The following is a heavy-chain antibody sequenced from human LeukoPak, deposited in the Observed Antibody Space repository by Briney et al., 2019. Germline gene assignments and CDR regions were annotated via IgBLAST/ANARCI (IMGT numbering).Heavy chain of an antibody. J-gene: IGHJ4*02. Sequence: GGSLRLSCAASGFTVSSNYMSWVRQAPGKGLEWVSGTSDRGDYTYYADSVKGRFTISRDNSKNTLYLQMNSLRAEDTALYFCAKKAQYNGNYPLDYWGQGTLVTVSS. CDR2: TSDRGDYT. V-gene: IGHV3-23*01. CDR3: AKKAQYNGNYPLDY. CDR1: GFTVSSNY. D-gene: IGHD1-26*01.